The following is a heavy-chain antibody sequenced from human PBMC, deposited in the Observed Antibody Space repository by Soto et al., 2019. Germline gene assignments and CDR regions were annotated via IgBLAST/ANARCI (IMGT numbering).Heavy chain of an antibody. CDR2: ISYDGSNK. CDR3: AKDRNFYYYDSSGYLNY. J-gene: IGHJ4*02. D-gene: IGHD3-22*01. Sequence: SLRLSCAASGFTFSSYGMHWVRQAPGKGLEWVAVISYDGSNKYYADSVKGRFTISRDNSKNTLYLQMNSLRAEDTAVYYCAKDRNFYYYDSSGYLNYWGQGTLVTVSS. CDR1: GFTFSSYG. V-gene: IGHV3-30*18.